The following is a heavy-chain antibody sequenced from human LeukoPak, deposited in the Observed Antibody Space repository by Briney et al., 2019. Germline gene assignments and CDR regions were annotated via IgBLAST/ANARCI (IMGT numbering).Heavy chain of an antibody. CDR3: AKHLGSSWYGFDY. CDR1: GFTFSSYA. V-gene: IGHV3-30-3*02. D-gene: IGHD6-13*01. CDR2: ISYEGTNK. Sequence: GGSLRLSCAASGFTFSSYAMHWVRQAPGKGLEWVAVISYEGTNKYYADSVKGRFTISRDNSKNTLYLQMNSLRAGDTAVYYCAKHLGSSWYGFDYWGQGTLVTVSS. J-gene: IGHJ4*02.